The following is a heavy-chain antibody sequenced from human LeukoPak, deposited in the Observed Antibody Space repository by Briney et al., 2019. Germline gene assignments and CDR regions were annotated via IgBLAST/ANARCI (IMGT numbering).Heavy chain of an antibody. J-gene: IGHJ6*02. CDR2: ISAYNGNT. CDR3: ARGDMVRGVITYYGMDV. D-gene: IGHD3-10*01. CDR1: GYTFTSYG. V-gene: IGHV1-18*01. Sequence: EASVKVSCKASGYTFTSYGVSWVRQAPGQGLEWMGWISAYNGNTNYAQKLQGRVTMTTDTSTNTAYMELRSLRSDDTAVYYCARGDMVRGVITYYGMDVWGQGTTVTVSS.